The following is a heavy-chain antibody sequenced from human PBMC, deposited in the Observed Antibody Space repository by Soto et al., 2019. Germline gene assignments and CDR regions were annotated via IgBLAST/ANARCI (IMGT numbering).Heavy chain of an antibody. CDR2: INHHGSI. Sequence: PSETLSLTCVVSGGSLSDYFWSWIRQPPGMALEWIGEINHHGSINYNPSLKSRVTMSVDTSKNQFSLTLNSVTAADTATYYCARGGISHWAYFYYMDVWDRGTTVTVSS. J-gene: IGHJ6*03. CDR1: GGSLSDYF. CDR3: ARGGISHWAYFYYMDV. D-gene: IGHD2-21*01. V-gene: IGHV4-34*01.